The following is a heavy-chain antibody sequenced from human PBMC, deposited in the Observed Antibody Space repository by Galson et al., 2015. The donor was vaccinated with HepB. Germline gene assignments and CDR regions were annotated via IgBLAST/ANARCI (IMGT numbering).Heavy chain of an antibody. V-gene: IGHV1-24*01. CDR2: FDPEDGET. CDR3: ARGLYSNYGWLDP. D-gene: IGHD4-11*01. J-gene: IGHJ5*02. Sequence: VRQAPGKGLEWMGGFDPEDGETIYAQEFQGRVTMTRDTSTTTVYMELSSLRSEDTAVYYCARGLYSNYGWLDPWGQGTLVIVSS.